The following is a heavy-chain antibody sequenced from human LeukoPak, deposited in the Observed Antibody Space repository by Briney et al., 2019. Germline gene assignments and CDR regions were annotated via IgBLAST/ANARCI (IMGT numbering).Heavy chain of an antibody. CDR2: INPSGGST. D-gene: IGHD6-13*01. Sequence: ASVKASCKASGYTFTSYYMHWVRQAPGQGLEWMGIINPSGGSTSYAQKFQGRVTMTRDMSTSTVYMELSSLRSEDTAVYYCARDWARRKTYSSSWSALNYYYYGMDVWGQGTTVTVSS. CDR3: ARDWARRKTYSSSWSALNYYYYGMDV. CDR1: GYTFTSYY. J-gene: IGHJ6*02. V-gene: IGHV1-46*01.